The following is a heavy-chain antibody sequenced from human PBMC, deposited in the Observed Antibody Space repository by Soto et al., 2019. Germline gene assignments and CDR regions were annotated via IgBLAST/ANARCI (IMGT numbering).Heavy chain of an antibody. V-gene: IGHV4-4*07. CDR2: IYTSGST. CDR1: GGSISSYY. D-gene: IGHD2-2*01. Sequence: PSETLSLTCTVSGGSISSYYWSWIRQPAGKGLEWIGRIYTSGSTNYNPSLKSRVTMSVDTSKNQFSLKLSSVTAADTAVYYCAGGGWVIVEVPAVITTWFHPGGQETLVTVSS. CDR3: AGGGWVIVEVPAVITTWFHP. J-gene: IGHJ5*02.